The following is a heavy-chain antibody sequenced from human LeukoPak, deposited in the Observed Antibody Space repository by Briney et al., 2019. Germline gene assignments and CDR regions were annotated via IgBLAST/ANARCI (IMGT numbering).Heavy chain of an antibody. V-gene: IGHV3-48*04. J-gene: IGHJ4*02. CDR2: ISSSGSTI. Sequence: GGSLRLSCAASGFTFSSYWIHWVRQVPGKGLEWLSYISSSGSTIYYADSVKGRFTISRDNAKNSLYLQMNSLRGEDTAVYYCARETDSTLFDYWGQGTLVTVSS. D-gene: IGHD2-2*01. CDR1: GFTFSSYW. CDR3: ARETDSTLFDY.